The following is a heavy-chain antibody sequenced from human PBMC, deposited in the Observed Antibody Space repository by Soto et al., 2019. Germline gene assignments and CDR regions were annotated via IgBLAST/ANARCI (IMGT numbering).Heavy chain of an antibody. D-gene: IGHD3-22*01. J-gene: IGHJ6*02. Sequence: SETLSLTCTVSGGSISSGDYYWSWIRQPPGKGLEWIGYIYYSGSTYYNPSLKSRVTISVDTSKNQFSLKLSSVTAADTAVYYCARFPLYYYDSSGYYHYYYGMDVWGQGTTVTVSS. CDR2: IYYSGST. V-gene: IGHV4-30-4*01. CDR1: GGSISSGDYY. CDR3: ARFPLYYYDSSGYYHYYYGMDV.